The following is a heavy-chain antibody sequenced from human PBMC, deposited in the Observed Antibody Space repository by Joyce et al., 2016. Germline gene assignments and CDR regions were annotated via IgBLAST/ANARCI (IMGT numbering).Heavy chain of an antibody. Sequence: QVQLVQSGAEVKKPGASVKVSCKASGYTFTTYGISWVRQAPGQGLEWMGWISAYNGNTNYAQKFQGRVTMPTDTSTSTAYTELRSLRSDDTAVYYCARAEGLSLSDYWGQGTLVTVSS. CDR3: ARAEGLSLSDY. J-gene: IGHJ4*02. D-gene: IGHD3-16*02. CDR1: GYTFTTYG. V-gene: IGHV1-18*04. CDR2: ISAYNGNT.